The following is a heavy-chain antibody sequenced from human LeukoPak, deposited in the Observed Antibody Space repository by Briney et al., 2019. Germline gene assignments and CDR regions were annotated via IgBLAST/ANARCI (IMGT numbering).Heavy chain of an antibody. CDR3: AREYCSSTSCYLDAFDI. CDR2: IKQDGSEK. CDR1: GFTFSSYW. V-gene: IGHV3-7*01. D-gene: IGHD2-2*01. J-gene: IGHJ3*02. Sequence: GGSLRLSCAASGFTFSSYWMSWVRQAPGKGLEWVANIKQDGSEKYYVDSVKGRFTISRDNAKNSLYLQMNSLRAEDTAVYYCAREYCSSTSCYLDAFDIWGQGTMVTVSS.